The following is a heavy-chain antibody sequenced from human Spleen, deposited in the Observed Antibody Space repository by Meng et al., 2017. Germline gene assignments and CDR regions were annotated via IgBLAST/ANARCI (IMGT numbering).Heavy chain of an antibody. V-gene: IGHV3-21*01. CDR2: ISSSSSYI. D-gene: IGHD5-24*01. CDR3: ARSRHLWLLDY. J-gene: IGHJ4*02. CDR1: GFTVSSNE. Sequence: GGSLRLSCAASGFTVSSNEMSWVRQAPGKGLEWVSSISSSSSYIYYADSVKGRFTISRDNSKNTLYLQMNSLRAEDTAVYYCARSRHLWLLDYWGQGTLVTVSS.